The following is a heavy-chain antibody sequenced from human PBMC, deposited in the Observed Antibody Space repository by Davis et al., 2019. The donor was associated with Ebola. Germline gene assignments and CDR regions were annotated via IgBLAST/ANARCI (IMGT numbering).Heavy chain of an antibody. CDR1: GFTFSSYS. CDR3: AKDTSNVWFDV. D-gene: IGHD6-19*01. CDR2: LGTSADT. Sequence: GESLKISCAASGFTFSSYSMSWVRRAPGKGLEWVSTLGTSADTYYADSVKGRFTISRDNSKNTLHLQMNSLRVEDTAIYYCAKDTSNVWFDVWGQGTMVTVSS. J-gene: IGHJ3*01. V-gene: IGHV3-23*01.